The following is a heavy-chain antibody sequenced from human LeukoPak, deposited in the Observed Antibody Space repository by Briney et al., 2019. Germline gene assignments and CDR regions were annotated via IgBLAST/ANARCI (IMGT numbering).Heavy chain of an antibody. CDR1: GFTFSSYG. CDR2: IRYDGSNK. Sequence: GGSLRLSCAASGFTFSSYGMHWVRQAPGKGLEWVAFIRYDGSNKCYADSVKGRFTISRDNSKNTLYLQMNSLRAEDTAVYYCAKPHPPGYSGYDTAFDYWGQGTLVTVSS. D-gene: IGHD5-12*01. V-gene: IGHV3-30*02. J-gene: IGHJ4*02. CDR3: AKPHPPGYSGYDTAFDY.